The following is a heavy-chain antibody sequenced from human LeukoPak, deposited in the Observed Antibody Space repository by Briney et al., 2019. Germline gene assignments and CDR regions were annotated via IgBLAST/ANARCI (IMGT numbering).Heavy chain of an antibody. Sequence: SETLSLTCTVSGGSISSYYWSWIRQPPGKGLEWIGYIYYSGSTNYNPSLKSRVTISVDTSKNQFSLKLSSVTAADTAVYYCARERQRVATPQAWFDPWGQGTLVTVSS. CDR2: IYYSGST. D-gene: IGHD5-12*01. CDR3: ARERQRVATPQAWFDP. CDR1: GGSISSYY. V-gene: IGHV4-59*01. J-gene: IGHJ5*02.